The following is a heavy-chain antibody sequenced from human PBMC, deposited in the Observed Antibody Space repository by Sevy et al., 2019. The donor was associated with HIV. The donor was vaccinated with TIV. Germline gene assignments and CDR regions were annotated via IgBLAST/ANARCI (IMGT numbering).Heavy chain of an antibody. D-gene: IGHD6-13*01. Sequence: GGSLRLSCAASGFTFSGYYMDWVRQAPGEGLEWVGRSRNKANSYITEYAASVKGRFSISRDDSNNSLFLQMNSLKTEDTAVYYCVRGGAAAGDFDWWGQGTLVTVSS. CDR1: GFTFSGYY. J-gene: IGHJ4*02. CDR2: SRNKANSYIT. CDR3: VRGGAAAGDFDW. V-gene: IGHV3-72*01.